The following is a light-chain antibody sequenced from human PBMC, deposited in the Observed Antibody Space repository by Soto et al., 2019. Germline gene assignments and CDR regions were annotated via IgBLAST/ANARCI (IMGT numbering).Light chain of an antibody. Sequence: EIVLTQSPGTLSLSPGERATLSCRSSESLSNNYLAWYKQKPGQAPRLLISGATTRASGIPDRFSGSGSGSDFTLSINRLEPEDFVVYFCQQYGRLPITFGQGTLLEIK. V-gene: IGKV3-20*01. CDR3: QQYGRLPIT. CDR1: ESLSNNY. CDR2: GAT. J-gene: IGKJ5*01.